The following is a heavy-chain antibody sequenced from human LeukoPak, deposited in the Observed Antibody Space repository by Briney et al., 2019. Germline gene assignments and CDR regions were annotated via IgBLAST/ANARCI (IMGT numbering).Heavy chain of an antibody. CDR3: ARRIAGGGVDY. V-gene: IGHV5-51*01. J-gene: IGHJ4*02. CDR1: GYFFTTYW. CDR2: IHPGDSDT. D-gene: IGHD6-13*01. Sequence: GESLKISCKISGYFFTTYWIGWVRQMPGKGLEWMGVIHPGDSDTRYSPPFQGQVTISADKSTSTAYLQWNSLKASDTAMYYCARRIAGGGVDYWGQGTLVTVSS.